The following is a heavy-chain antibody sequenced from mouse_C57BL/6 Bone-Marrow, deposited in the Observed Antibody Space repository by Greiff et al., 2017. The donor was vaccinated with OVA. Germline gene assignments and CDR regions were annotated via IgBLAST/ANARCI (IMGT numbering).Heavy chain of an antibody. CDR1: GYSITSGYY. Sequence: VQLKESGPGLVKPSQSLSLTCSVTGYSITSGYYWNWIRQFPGNKLEWMGYISYDGSNNYNPSLKNRISITRDTSKNQFFLKLNSVTTEDTATYYCARVYGSDYWGQGTTLTVSS. V-gene: IGHV3-6*01. J-gene: IGHJ2*01. CDR2: ISYDGSN. D-gene: IGHD1-1*01. CDR3: ARVYGSDY.